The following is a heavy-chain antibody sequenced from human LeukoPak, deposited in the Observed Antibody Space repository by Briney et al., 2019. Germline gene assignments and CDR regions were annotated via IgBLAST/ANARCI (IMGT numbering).Heavy chain of an antibody. CDR2: VNPNSGGT. Sequence: GASVKVSCKASGYTFTDYYILWVRQAPGQGLEWMGWVNPNSGGTFYAQNFQGRVTMTRDTSISTAYMELSRLRSDDTAVYYCARSGSYYGAFDIWGQGTMVTVSS. CDR1: GYTFTDYY. V-gene: IGHV1-2*02. J-gene: IGHJ3*02. D-gene: IGHD1-26*01. CDR3: ARSGSYYGAFDI.